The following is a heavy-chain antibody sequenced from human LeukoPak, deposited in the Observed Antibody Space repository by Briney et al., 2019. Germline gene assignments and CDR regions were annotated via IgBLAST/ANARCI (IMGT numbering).Heavy chain of an antibody. D-gene: IGHD3-22*01. CDR2: ISYDGSNK. J-gene: IGHJ6*02. CDR1: GFTFSSYG. Sequence: PGRSLRLSCAASGFTFSSYGMHWVRQAPGKGLEWVAVISYDGSNKYYADSVRGRFTISRDNSKNTLYLQMNSLRAEDTAVYYCAKSTAYSISLITVIKPMGVWGQGTTVIVSS. V-gene: IGHV3-30*18. CDR3: AKSTAYSISLITVIKPMGV.